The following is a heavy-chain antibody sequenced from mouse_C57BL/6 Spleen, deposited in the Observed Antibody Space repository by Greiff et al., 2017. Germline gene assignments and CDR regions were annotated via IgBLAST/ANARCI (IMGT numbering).Heavy chain of an antibody. CDR1: GFTFSSYA. V-gene: IGHV5-4*01. CDR2: ISDGGSYT. J-gene: IGHJ3*01. CDR3: ARAERQLRLRGFAY. D-gene: IGHD3-2*02. Sequence: DVQLQESGGGLVKPGGSLKLSCAASGFTFSSYAMSWVRQTPEKRLEWVATISDGGSYTYYPDNVKGRFTISRDNAKNNLYLQMSHLKSEDTAMYYCARAERQLRLRGFAYWGQGTLVTVSA.